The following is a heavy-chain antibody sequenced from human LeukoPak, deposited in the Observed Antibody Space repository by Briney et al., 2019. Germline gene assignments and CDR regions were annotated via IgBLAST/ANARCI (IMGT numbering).Heavy chain of an antibody. CDR1: GYTLTELS. V-gene: IGHV1-24*01. Sequence: ASVKVSCKVSGYTLTELSMHWVRQAPGKGLEWMGGFDPEDGETIYAQKFQGRVTMTEDTSTDTAYTELSSLRSEDTAVYYCATDSTGSSWYRDWFDPWGQGTLVTVSS. CDR3: ATDSTGSSWYRDWFDP. D-gene: IGHD6-13*01. CDR2: FDPEDGET. J-gene: IGHJ5*02.